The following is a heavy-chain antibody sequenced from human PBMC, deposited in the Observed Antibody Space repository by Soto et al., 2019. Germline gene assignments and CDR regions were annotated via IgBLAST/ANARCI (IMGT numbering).Heavy chain of an antibody. V-gene: IGHV1-69*13. CDR1: GGTFSSYA. J-gene: IGHJ6*02. Sequence: SLKVSCKSSGGTFSSYAIIWVRQAPGQGLEWMGGIIPIFGTANYAQKFQGRVTITADESTSTAYMELSSLRSEDTAVYYCARGSIYYDSSGYYRPLYYYYYGMDVWGQGTTVTVSS. CDR2: IIPIFGTA. CDR3: ARGSIYYDSSGYYRPLYYYYYGMDV. D-gene: IGHD3-22*01.